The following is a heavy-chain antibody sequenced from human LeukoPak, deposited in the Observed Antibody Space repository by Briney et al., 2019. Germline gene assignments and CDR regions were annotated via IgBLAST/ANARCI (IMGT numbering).Heavy chain of an antibody. CDR3: ARADRSGFDFFDH. D-gene: IGHD6-19*01. V-gene: IGHV4-34*01. Sequence: SETLSLTCAVYGGSFSGYYWSWIRQPPGKGLEWIGEINHSGSTNYNPSLKSRVTISVDTSKNQFSLKLSSVTAADTAVYYCARADRSGFDFFDHWGQGILVTVSS. J-gene: IGHJ4*02. CDR2: INHSGST. CDR1: GGSFSGYY.